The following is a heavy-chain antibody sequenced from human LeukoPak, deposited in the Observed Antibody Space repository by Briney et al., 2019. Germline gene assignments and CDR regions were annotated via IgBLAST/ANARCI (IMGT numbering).Heavy chain of an antibody. CDR2: IIPIFGTA. CDR1: GGTFSSYA. D-gene: IGHD3-22*01. Sequence: SVKVSCKASGGTFSSYAISWLRQAPGQRLEWMGGIIPIFGTANYAQKFQGRVTITADESTSTAYMELSSLRSEDTAVYYCASGYYYDSSGYYDYWGQGTLVTVSS. CDR3: ASGYYYDSSGYYDY. V-gene: IGHV1-69*01. J-gene: IGHJ4*02.